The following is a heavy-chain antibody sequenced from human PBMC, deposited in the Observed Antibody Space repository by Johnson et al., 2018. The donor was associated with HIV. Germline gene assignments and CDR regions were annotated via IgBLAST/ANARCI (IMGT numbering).Heavy chain of an antibody. CDR1: GFTFSSYA. J-gene: IGHJ3*02. CDR3: ARGLTGDDAFDI. D-gene: IGHD7-27*01. Sequence: VQLVESGGGVVQPGRSLRLSCAASGFTFSSYAMHWVRQAPGKGLEWVAVIGTAGDTYYPGSVKGRFTISRENAKNSLYLQMNSLRAGDTAVYYCARGLTGDDAFDIWGQGTMVTVSS. CDR2: IGTAGDT. V-gene: IGHV3-13*01.